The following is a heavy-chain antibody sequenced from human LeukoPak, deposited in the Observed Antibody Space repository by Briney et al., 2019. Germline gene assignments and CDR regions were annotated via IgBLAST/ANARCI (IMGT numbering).Heavy chain of an antibody. CDR1: GFTFSSYS. CDR3: ARVRGCSGYDWGYFDC. V-gene: IGHV3-48*01. CDR2: IGSSSSTI. J-gene: IGHJ4*02. D-gene: IGHD5-12*01. Sequence: GGSLRLSCAASGFTFSSYSMNWVRQAPGRGLEWVSYIGSSSSTIYYADSVKGRFTISRDNAKNSLYLQMNSLRAEDTAVYSCARVRGCSGYDWGYFDCWGQGTLVTVSS.